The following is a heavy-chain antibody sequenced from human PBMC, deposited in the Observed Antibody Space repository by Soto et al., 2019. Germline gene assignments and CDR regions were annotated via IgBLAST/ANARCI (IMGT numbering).Heavy chain of an antibody. CDR2: ISAYNGNT. J-gene: IGHJ5*02. Sequence: QVQLVQSGAEVKKPGTSVKVSCKASGYTFTSYGVSWVRQAPGQGLEWMGWISAYNGNTNYAQKLQGRVTMTTDTSTSTDYMELRSLRADDTAVYYCAGGGTGPTAYNGFDPWGQGTLVTVSS. CDR1: GYTFTSYG. V-gene: IGHV1-18*01. CDR3: AGGGTGPTAYNGFDP. D-gene: IGHD3-16*01.